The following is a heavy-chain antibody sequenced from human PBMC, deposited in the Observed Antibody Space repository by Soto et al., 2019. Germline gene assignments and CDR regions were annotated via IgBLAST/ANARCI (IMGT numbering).Heavy chain of an antibody. V-gene: IGHV3-9*01. CDR1: GFTFDDYA. CDR3: AKDMGMAISGQYGDYVLGFDY. Sequence: GGSLRLSCAASGFTFDDYAMHWVRQAPGKGLEWVSGISWNSGSIGYADSVKGRFTISRDNAKNSLYLQMNSLRAEDTALYYCAKDMGMAISGQYGDYVLGFDYWGQGTLVTVSS. D-gene: IGHD4-17*01. J-gene: IGHJ4*02. CDR2: ISWNSGSI.